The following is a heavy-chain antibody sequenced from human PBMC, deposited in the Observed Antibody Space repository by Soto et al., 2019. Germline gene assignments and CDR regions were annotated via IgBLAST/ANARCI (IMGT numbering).Heavy chain of an antibody. V-gene: IGHV1-18*01. D-gene: IGHD6-13*01. CDR1: GYIFTNYG. Sequence: QVQLVQSGVEVKKPGASVKVACKASGYIFTNYGISWVRQAPGQGLEWVGWISGYNGNTAYAEKFRYRVTWTTYPCTHPAYMELSSLTADDTAIYYCTRDLAWYEQQLVPNWGANWLDPWGQGTQVTVSS. CDR2: ISGYNGNT. CDR3: TRDLAWYEQQLVPNWGANWLDP. J-gene: IGHJ5*02.